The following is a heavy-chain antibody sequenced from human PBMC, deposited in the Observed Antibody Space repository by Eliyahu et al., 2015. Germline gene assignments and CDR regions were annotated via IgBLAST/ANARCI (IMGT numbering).Heavy chain of an antibody. V-gene: IGHV3-23*01. J-gene: IGHJ4*02. Sequence: EVHLLESGGTLVQPGGSXRXSCSASXFIXXSYAMAWVRQTPGEGLEWVSSISSHGSSGFTYYADSVKGRFTISRDNSKNTVYLQMNSLRAEDTALYYCAKLVAATNYFNYWGQGTLITVSS. CDR1: XFIXXSYA. CDR3: AKLVAATNYFNY. CDR2: ISSHGSSGFT. D-gene: IGHD5-12*01.